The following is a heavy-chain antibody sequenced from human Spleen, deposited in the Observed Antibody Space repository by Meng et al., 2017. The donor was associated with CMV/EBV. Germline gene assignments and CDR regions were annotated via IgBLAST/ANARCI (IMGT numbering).Heavy chain of an antibody. CDR3: ARFRDFNWFDP. D-gene: IGHD3-3*01. CDR2: IYHTGST. V-gene: IGHV4-4*01. CDR1: GGSHSWCSW. J-gene: IGHJ5*02. Sequence: FAFSGGSHSWCSWLNLVRQPPGEGPELIWEIYHTGSTNYNPSLKSRLTMSVDKSKNQFSLKLNSVTAADTAVYFCARFRDFNWFDPWGQGTLVTVSS.